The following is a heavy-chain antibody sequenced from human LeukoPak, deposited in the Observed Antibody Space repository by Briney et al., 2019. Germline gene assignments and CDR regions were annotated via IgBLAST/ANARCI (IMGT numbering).Heavy chain of an antibody. CDR3: ARGRNYNYYYHYFMDV. Sequence: SETLSLTCAVYGGSFSGYYWSWIRQPPGKGLEWIGEINHSGSINYNPSLKSRVTISVDTSKNQFSLNLSSVTAADTAVYYCARGRNYNYYYHYFMDVWGKGTTVTVSS. CDR2: INHSGSI. D-gene: IGHD4-11*01. CDR1: GGSFSGYY. J-gene: IGHJ6*03. V-gene: IGHV4-34*01.